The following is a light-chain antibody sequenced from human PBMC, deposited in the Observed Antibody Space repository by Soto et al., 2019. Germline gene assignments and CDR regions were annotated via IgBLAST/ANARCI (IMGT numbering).Light chain of an antibody. CDR2: EVR. Sequence: QSALTQPASVSGSPGQSITISCTGTSSDVGGYNYVSWYQQHPGKPPKLMICEVRHRPSGISYRFSGSKSGNTASLTISGLQAEDEADYYCSSFTSTSSTLVFGGGTKLTV. CDR3: SSFTSTSSTLV. CDR1: SSDVGGYNY. J-gene: IGLJ2*01. V-gene: IGLV2-14*01.